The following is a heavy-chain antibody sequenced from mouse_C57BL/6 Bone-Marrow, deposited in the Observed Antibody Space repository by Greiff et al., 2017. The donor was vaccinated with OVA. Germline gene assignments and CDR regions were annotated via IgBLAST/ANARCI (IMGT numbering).Heavy chain of an antibody. V-gene: IGHV1-82*01. CDR2: IYPGDGDT. Sequence: VQLQQSGPELVKPGASVKISCKASGYAFSSSWMNWVKQRPGKGLEWIGRIYPGDGDTNYNGKFKGKATLTADKSSSTAYMQLSSLTSEDSAVYFCARGLLSYWYFDVWGTGTTVTVSS. CDR1: GYAFSSSW. CDR3: ARGLLSYWYFDV. D-gene: IGHD3-1*01. J-gene: IGHJ1*03.